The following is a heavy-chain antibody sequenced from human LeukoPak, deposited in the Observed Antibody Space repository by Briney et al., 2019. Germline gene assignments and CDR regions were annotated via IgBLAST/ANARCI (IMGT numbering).Heavy chain of an antibody. Sequence: SETLSLTCIDSGGSLSGHYWSWIRPHPGMGLEWIGYIYNSDSGSTNYNPSLKSRVTISVDTSNTQFSLKLSSVTAADTAVYYCARGGHYGLDYWGQGTLVTVSS. CDR2: IYNSDSGST. J-gene: IGHJ4*02. V-gene: IGHV4-59*11. CDR1: GGSLSGHY. D-gene: IGHD3-10*01. CDR3: ARGGHYGLDY.